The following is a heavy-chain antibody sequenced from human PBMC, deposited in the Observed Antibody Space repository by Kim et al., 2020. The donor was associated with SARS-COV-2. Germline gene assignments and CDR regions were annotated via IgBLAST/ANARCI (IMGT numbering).Heavy chain of an antibody. CDR1: GGSISSGGYY. V-gene: IGHV4-31*03. D-gene: IGHD4-17*01. CDR3: ARDHKPTVTTHYYYGMDV. J-gene: IGHJ6*02. Sequence: SETLSLTCTVSGGSISSGGYYWSWIRQHPGKGLEWIGYIYYSGSTYYNPSLKSRVTISVDTSKNQFSLKLSSVTAADTAVYYCARDHKPTVTTHYYYGMDVWGQGTTVTVSS. CDR2: IYYSGST.